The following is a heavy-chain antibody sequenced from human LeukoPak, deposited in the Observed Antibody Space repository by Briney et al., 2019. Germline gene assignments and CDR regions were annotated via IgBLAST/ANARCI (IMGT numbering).Heavy chain of an antibody. CDR1: GGSISSYY. CDR2: IYYSGST. CDR3: GGDDGAP. J-gene: IGHJ5*02. V-gene: IGHV4-59*05. D-gene: IGHD2-21*01. Sequence: SETLSLTCTVSGGSISSYYWSWIRQPPVKGLEWIGSIYYSGSTYYNPSLKSRVTISVDTSKNQFSLKLSSVTAADTAVYYCGGDDGAPWGQGTLVTVSS.